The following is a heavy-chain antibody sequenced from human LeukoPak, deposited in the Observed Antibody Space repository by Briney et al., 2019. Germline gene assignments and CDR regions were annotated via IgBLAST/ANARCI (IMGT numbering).Heavy chain of an antibody. CDR2: IYYSGGT. J-gene: IGHJ5*02. Sequence: SETLSLTCTVSGGSVSSGSYYWSWIRQPPGEGLELIGYIYYSGGTNYNPSLQSQVTISVDTSNNHFSLKLSSVTAADTAVYYCARGAIVVVPAAIDDWFEPWGQGTLVTVSS. CDR1: GGSVSSGSYY. D-gene: IGHD2-2*01. V-gene: IGHV4-61*03. CDR3: ARGAIVVVPAAIDDWFEP.